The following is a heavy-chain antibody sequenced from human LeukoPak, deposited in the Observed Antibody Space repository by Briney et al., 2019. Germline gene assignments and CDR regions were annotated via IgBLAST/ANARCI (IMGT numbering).Heavy chain of an antibody. CDR3: AKGRIAVAGTLGYGMDV. V-gene: IGHV3-9*01. CDR1: GFTFDDYA. CDR2: ISWNSGSI. J-gene: IGHJ6*02. Sequence: GGSQRLSCAASGFTFDDYAMHWVRQAPGKGLEWVSGISWNSGSIGYADSVKGRFTISRDNAKNSLYLQMNSLRAEDTALYYCAKGRIAVAGTLGYGMDVWGQGTTVTVSS. D-gene: IGHD6-19*01.